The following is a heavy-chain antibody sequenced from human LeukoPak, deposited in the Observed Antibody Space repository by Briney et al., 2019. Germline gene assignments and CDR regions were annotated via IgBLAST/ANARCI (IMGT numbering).Heavy chain of an antibody. CDR1: GGSISSSSYY. CDR3: ASLRPYYYDSSGSPYYFDY. Sequence: SETLSLTCTVSGGSISSSSYYWGWIRQPPGKGLEWIGSIYYSGSTYYNPSLKSRVTISVDTSKNQFSLKLSSVTAADTAVYYCASLRPYYYDSSGSPYYFDYWGQGTLVTVSS. CDR2: IYYSGST. D-gene: IGHD3-22*01. J-gene: IGHJ4*02. V-gene: IGHV4-39*07.